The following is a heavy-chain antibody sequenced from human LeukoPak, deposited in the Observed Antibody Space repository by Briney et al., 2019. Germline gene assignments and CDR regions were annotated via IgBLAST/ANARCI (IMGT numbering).Heavy chain of an antibody. Sequence: GGSLRLSCAASGFTFSSYWMHWVRQAPGKGLVWVSRINSDGSSTSYADSVKGRFTISRDNSKNTLYLQMNSLRAEDTAVYYCAKGDYGYHDAFDIWGQGTMVTVSS. CDR1: GFTFSSYW. CDR2: INSDGSST. D-gene: IGHD4-17*01. CDR3: AKGDYGYHDAFDI. J-gene: IGHJ3*02. V-gene: IGHV3-74*01.